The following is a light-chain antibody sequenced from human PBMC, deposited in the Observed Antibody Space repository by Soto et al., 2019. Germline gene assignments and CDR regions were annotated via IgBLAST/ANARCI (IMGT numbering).Light chain of an antibody. CDR2: EVS. J-gene: IGLJ3*02. CDR3: SSYADSTVV. Sequence: QSVLTQPPSASGSPGQSVAISCTGTSSDVGGYNYVSWYQQHPGKAPKLLIFEVSQRPSGVPDRFSGSKSGNTASLTVSGLQAEDEADYYCSSYADSTVVFGGGTKLTVL. CDR1: SSDVGGYNY. V-gene: IGLV2-8*01.